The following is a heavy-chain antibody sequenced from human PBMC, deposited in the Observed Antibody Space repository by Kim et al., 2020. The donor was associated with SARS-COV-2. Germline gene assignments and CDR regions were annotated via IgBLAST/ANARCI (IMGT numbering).Heavy chain of an antibody. Sequence: GGSLRLSFAASGFTFSHYAMHGVRQAPGKGREWVALISYDSSETYYGDSVKGRFTVSRDNSKNTVCLQMSSLRTEDTAVYYCARDQNWRYYYDHWGQGAL. D-gene: IGHD1-1*01. CDR1: GFTFSHYA. CDR2: ISYDSSET. CDR3: ARDQNWRYYYDH. J-gene: IGHJ4*02. V-gene: IGHV3-30*04.